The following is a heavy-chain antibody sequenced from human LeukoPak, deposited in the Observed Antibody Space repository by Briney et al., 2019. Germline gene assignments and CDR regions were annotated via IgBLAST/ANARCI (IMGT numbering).Heavy chain of an antibody. D-gene: IGHD2-2*01. CDR2: IYPADSDT. CDR1: GYNFSRYW. V-gene: IGHV5-51*01. J-gene: IGHJ4*02. CDR3: ARGGYCSTSTCSFDY. Sequence: GESLKISCKGSGYNFSRYWIGWVRQMPGRGLEWMGIIYPADSDTRYSPSFQGQVTISADKSISTAYLQWSSLKASDSAVYYCARGGYCSTSTCSFDYWGQGTLVTVSS.